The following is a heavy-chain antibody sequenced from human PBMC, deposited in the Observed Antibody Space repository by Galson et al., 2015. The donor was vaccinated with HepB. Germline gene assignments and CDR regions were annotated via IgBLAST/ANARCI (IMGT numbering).Heavy chain of an antibody. CDR1: GFTFSSYW. CDR3: ARQDIVVVPAARGAVAGHLDY. J-gene: IGHJ4*02. CDR2: IKQDGSEK. Sequence: SLRLSCAASGFTFSSYWMSWVRQAPGKGLEWVANIKQDGSEKYYVDSVKGRFTISRDNAKNSLYLQMNSLRAEDTAVYYCARQDIVVVPAARGAVAGHLDYWGQGTLVTVSS. D-gene: IGHD2-2*01. V-gene: IGHV3-7*01.